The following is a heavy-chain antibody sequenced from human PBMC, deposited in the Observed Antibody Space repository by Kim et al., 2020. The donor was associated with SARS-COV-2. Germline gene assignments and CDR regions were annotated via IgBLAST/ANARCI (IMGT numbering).Heavy chain of an antibody. D-gene: IGHD6-6*01. J-gene: IGHJ4*02. V-gene: IGHV6-1*01. CDR3: AREDGIAARIFDY. Sequence: YAVSVKSRIASNPDTSNNQFSLRLNSVTPEATAVYYCAREDGIAARIFDYWGQGTLVTVSS.